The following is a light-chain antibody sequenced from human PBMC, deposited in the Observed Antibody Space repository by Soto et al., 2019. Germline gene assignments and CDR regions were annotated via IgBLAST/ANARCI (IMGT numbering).Light chain of an antibody. Sequence: LTQSPATLSLSPGERATLSCGASQSVSSSRLAWYQQKPALAPRLLIYDGFLRATGIPDRFSGSGSGTDFTLTISRLEPEDFAVYYCQQYGNSPITFGQGTLLEIK. CDR1: QSVSSSR. CDR2: DGF. J-gene: IGKJ5*01. V-gene: IGKV3D-20*01. CDR3: QQYGNSPIT.